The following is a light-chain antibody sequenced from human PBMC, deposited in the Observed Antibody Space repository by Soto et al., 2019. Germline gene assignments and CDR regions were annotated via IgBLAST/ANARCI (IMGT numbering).Light chain of an antibody. CDR3: SSYTTTSTYV. J-gene: IGLJ1*01. CDR1: SGDIGEYNY. Sequence: QSALTQPASVSGSPGQSITISCTGTSGDIGEYNYVSWFQQHAGKAPKLLIYEVHDRPSGVSDRFSGSKSGNTASLTISGLRAEDEADYFCSSYTTTSTYVFGTGTKLTVL. CDR2: EVH. V-gene: IGLV2-14*01.